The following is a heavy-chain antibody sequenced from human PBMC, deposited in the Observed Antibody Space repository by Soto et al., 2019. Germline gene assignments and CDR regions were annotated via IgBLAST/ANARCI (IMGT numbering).Heavy chain of an antibody. CDR3: ARSDVDYIWGSYRSPDY. J-gene: IGHJ4*02. V-gene: IGHV4-39*01. CDR2: IYYSGST. D-gene: IGHD3-16*02. Sequence: QLQVQESGPGLVKPSETLSLTCTVSGGSISSSSYYWGWIRQPPGKGLEWIGSIYYSGSTYYNPSLKSRVTISVDTSKNQFSLKLSSVTAADTAVYYCARSDVDYIWGSYRSPDYWGQGTLVTVSS. CDR1: GGSISSSSYY.